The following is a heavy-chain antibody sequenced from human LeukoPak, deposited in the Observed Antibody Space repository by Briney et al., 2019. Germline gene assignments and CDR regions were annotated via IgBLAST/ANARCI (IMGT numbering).Heavy chain of an antibody. CDR2: ISVVGDNT. CDR1: GFTFSNYG. V-gene: IGHV3-23*01. Sequence: PGGSLRLSCAASGFTFSNYGMSWARQAPGKGLEWVSVISVVGDNTYYADSVKGRFTISRDNSKNTVFLQMNSLRAEDTAVYYCAKVDCSGGSCYGFSYFYYGMDVWGQGTTVTVSS. J-gene: IGHJ6*02. CDR3: AKVDCSGGSCYGFSYFYYGMDV. D-gene: IGHD2-15*01.